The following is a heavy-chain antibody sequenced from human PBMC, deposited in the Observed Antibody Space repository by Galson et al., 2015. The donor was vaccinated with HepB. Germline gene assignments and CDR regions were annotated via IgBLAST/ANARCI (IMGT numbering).Heavy chain of an antibody. D-gene: IGHD3-10*01. CDR3: ASSLLWFGELGYYYGMDV. Sequence: SLRLSCAASGFTFSDYYMSWIRQAPGKGLEWVSYISSSGSTIYYADSVKGRFTISRDSAKNSLYLQMNSLRAEDTAVYYCASSLLWFGELGYYYGMDVWGQGTTVTVSS. CDR1: GFTFSDYY. V-gene: IGHV3-11*01. CDR2: ISSSGSTI. J-gene: IGHJ6*02.